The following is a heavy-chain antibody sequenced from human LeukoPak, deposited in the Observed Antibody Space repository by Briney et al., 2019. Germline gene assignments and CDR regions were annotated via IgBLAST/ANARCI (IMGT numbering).Heavy chain of an antibody. V-gene: IGHV1-3*01. CDR1: GYTFTSYA. Sequence: GASVKVSCKASGYTFTSYAMHWVRQAPGQRLEWMGWINAGNGNTKYSQKFQGRVTITRDTSASTAYMELSSLRSEDTAVYYCARDGTSIKYIVAGIDFDYWGQGTLVTVSS. J-gene: IGHJ4*02. CDR3: ARDGTSIKYIVAGIDFDY. CDR2: INAGNGNT. D-gene: IGHD5-12*01.